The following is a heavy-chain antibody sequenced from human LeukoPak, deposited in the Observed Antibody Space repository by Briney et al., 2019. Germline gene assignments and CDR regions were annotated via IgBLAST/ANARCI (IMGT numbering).Heavy chain of an antibody. V-gene: IGHV3-53*01. Sequence: PGGSLRLSCAASGFTVSSNYMSWVRQAPGKGLEWVSVIYSGGSTYYADSVKGRFTISRDNSKNTLYLQMNSLRAEDTAVYYCAKDVLDDSSGYYYSAFDYWGQGTLVTVSS. CDR2: IYSGGST. D-gene: IGHD3-22*01. J-gene: IGHJ4*02. CDR1: GFTVSSNY. CDR3: AKDVLDDSSGYYYSAFDY.